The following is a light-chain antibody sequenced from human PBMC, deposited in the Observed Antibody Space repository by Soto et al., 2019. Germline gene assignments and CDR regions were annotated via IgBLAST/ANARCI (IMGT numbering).Light chain of an antibody. CDR1: STDFVSYNR. CDR3: SLYTSENAYV. CDR2: EVS. J-gene: IGLJ1*01. V-gene: IGLV2-18*01. Sequence: QSVLTKPPSVSGSPGQSVTISCTGTSTDFVSYNRVSWYQQPPGTAPKLMIYEVSKRPSGVPDRFSGSKSGNTASLTISGLQAADEADYYCSLYTSENAYVFGTGTKLTVL.